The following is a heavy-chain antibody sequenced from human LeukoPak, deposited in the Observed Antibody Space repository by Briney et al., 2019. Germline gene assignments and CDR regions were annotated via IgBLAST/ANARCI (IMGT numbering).Heavy chain of an antibody. CDR3: ASHDYVWGSYHY. V-gene: IGHV4-34*01. CDR2: INHSGST. Sequence: SETLSLTCAVYGGSFSGYYWSWIRQPPGKGLERIGEINHSGSTNYNPSLKSRVTISVDTSKNQFSLKLSSVTAADTAVYYCASHDYVWGSYHYWGQGTLVTVSS. D-gene: IGHD3-16*01. J-gene: IGHJ4*02. CDR1: GGSFSGYY.